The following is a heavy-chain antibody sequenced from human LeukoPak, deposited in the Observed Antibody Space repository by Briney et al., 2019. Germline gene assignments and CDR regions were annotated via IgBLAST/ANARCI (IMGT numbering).Heavy chain of an antibody. CDR1: GFTFSSYW. V-gene: IGHV3-7*05. D-gene: IGHD3/OR15-3a*01. CDR2: IKQDGSEK. Sequence: PGGSLRLSCAASGFTFSSYWMSWVRQAPGKGLEWVANIKQDGSEKCYVDSVKGRFTISRDNAKNSLYLQMSSLRAEDTAVYYCARDFWTVANTYYFEYWGQGTLVTVSS. J-gene: IGHJ4*02. CDR3: ARDFWTVANTYYFEY.